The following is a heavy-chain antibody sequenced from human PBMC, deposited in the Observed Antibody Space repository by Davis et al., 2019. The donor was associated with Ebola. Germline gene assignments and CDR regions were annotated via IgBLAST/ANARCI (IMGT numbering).Heavy chain of an antibody. V-gene: IGHV1-3*01. Sequence: ASVKVSCKASGYTFTSYAMHWVRQAPGQRLEWMGWINAGNGNTKYSQKFQGRVTITRDTSASTAYVELSSLRSEDTAAYYCAREENSGWYIRRFHYWGQGTLVTVSS. CDR2: INAGNGNT. D-gene: IGHD6-19*01. CDR3: AREENSGWYIRRFHY. J-gene: IGHJ4*02. CDR1: GYTFTSYA.